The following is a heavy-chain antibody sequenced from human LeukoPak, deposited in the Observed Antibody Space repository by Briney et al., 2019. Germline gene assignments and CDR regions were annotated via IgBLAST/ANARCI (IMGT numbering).Heavy chain of an antibody. D-gene: IGHD5-12*01. J-gene: IGHJ4*02. CDR1: RFTFSRYA. CDR3: ARDSHAPDRDIVSSYFDY. CDR2: ISYDGGNK. Sequence: GGSLRLSCVVSRFTFSRYAMHWVRQAPGKGLEWVAVISYDGGNKYYADSVKGRFTISRDNSKNTLYLQMNSLRAEDTAVYYCARDSHAPDRDIVSSYFDYWGQGTLVTVSS. V-gene: IGHV3-30-3*01.